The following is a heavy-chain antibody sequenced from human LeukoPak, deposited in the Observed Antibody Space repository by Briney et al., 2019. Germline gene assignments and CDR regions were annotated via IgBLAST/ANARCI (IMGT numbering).Heavy chain of an antibody. CDR2: ISSSSSYT. J-gene: IGHJ5*02. CDR3: SVTAILRLANGGSWFDP. D-gene: IGHD2-21*02. V-gene: IGHV3-11*06. CDR1: GFTFSDYY. Sequence: GGSLRLSCAASGFTFSDYYMSWIRQAPGKGLEWVSYISSSSSYTNYADSVKGRFTISRDNAKNPLYLQMNSLRAEDTAVYYCSVTAILRLANGGSWFDPWGQGTLVTVSS.